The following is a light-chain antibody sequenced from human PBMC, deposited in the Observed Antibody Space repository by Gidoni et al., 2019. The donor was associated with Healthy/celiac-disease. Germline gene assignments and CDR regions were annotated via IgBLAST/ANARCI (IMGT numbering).Light chain of an antibody. CDR2: DAS. CDR1: PSVSSY. J-gene: IGKJ1*01. CDR3: QQRSNWPTWT. Sequence: EIVLTQSPATLSLSPGERATLSCRASPSVSSYLAWSQQKPGQAPRLLIYDASNRATGIPARFSGSGSGTDFTLTISSLEPEDFAVYYCQQRSNWPTWTFXXXTKVEIK. V-gene: IGKV3-11*01.